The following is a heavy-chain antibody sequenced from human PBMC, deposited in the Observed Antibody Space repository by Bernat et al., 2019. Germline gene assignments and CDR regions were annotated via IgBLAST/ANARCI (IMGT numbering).Heavy chain of an antibody. D-gene: IGHD1-26*01. J-gene: IGHJ4*02. V-gene: IGHV3-48*03. CDR2: ISSSGSTI. CDR1: GFTFSSYE. CDR3: ARDLGWGLLLGLGDY. Sequence: EVQLVESGGGLVQPGGSLRLSCAASGFTFSSYEMNWVRQAPGKGLEWVSYISSSGSTIYYADSVKGRFTISRDNSKNTLYLQMNSLRAEDTAVYYCARDLGWGLLLGLGDYWGQGTLVTVSS.